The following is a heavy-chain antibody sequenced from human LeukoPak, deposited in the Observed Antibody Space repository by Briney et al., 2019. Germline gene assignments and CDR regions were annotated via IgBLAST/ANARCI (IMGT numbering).Heavy chain of an antibody. D-gene: IGHD2-2*01. CDR3: ARGGEYCSSTSCPNWFDP. J-gene: IGHJ5*02. CDR1: GYTFTSYD. CDR2: MNPNSGNT. V-gene: IGHV1-8*01. Sequence: ASVKVSCKASGYTFTSYDINWVRQATGQGLEWMGWMNPNSGNTGYAQKFQGRVTMTRNTSISTAYMELSSLRSEDTAVYYCARGGEYCSSTSCPNWFDPWGQETLVTVSS.